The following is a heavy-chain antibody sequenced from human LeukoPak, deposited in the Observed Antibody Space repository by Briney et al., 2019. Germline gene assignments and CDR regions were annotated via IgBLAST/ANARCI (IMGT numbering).Heavy chain of an antibody. CDR3: RAVAGVGSFDY. CDR1: GFTFSSYA. V-gene: IGHV3-23*01. D-gene: IGHD6-19*01. Sequence: GGSLRLSCAASGFTFSSYAMSWVRQAPGKGLEWVSAISGSGGSTYYADSVKGRFTFSRDNSKNTLYLQMNSLRAEDTAVYYCRAVAGVGSFDYWGQGTLVTVSS. J-gene: IGHJ4*02. CDR2: ISGSGGST.